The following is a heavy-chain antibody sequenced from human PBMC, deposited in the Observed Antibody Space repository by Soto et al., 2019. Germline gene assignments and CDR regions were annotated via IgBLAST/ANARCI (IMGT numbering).Heavy chain of an antibody. V-gene: IGHV1-18*01. D-gene: IGHD3-10*01. CDR2: ISAYNGNT. CDR1: GYTFTSYG. CDR3: ARDREPLLLWFGVLFDFPMRSYYYGMDV. J-gene: IGHJ6*02. Sequence: ASVKVSCKASGYTFTSYGISWVRQAPGQGLEWMGWISAYNGNTNYAQKLQGRVTMTTDTSTSTAYMELRSLRSDDTAVYYCARDREPLLLWFGVLFDFPMRSYYYGMDVWGQGTTVTVSS.